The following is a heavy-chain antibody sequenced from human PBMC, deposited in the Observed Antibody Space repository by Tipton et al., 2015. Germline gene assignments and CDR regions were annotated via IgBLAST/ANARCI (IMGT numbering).Heavy chain of an antibody. CDR2: MYYGGTT. D-gene: IGHD3-3*01. J-gene: IGHJ4*02. V-gene: IGHV4-4*02. CDR3: TRYVYGVIPSGVY. CDR1: GVSISSRNW. Sequence: TLSLTCDVSGVSISSRNWWSSVRQPPGKGLEWIGEMYYGGTTNYNPSLKSRVTMSLDKAKNQFSLRLISVTAADTAIYYCTRYVYGVIPSGVYWGQGTLVTVSS.